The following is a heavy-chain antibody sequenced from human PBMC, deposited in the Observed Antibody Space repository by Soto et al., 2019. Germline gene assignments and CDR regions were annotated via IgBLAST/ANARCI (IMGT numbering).Heavy chain of an antibody. CDR3: ATSASGRTQCGY. J-gene: IGHJ4*02. V-gene: IGHV3-7*01. CDR2: TKEDGSEK. Sequence: EVQLVESGGGWVQPGGSLRLSCAASGFSFSNYWMSWARQAPGQGLEWLATTKEDGSEKYYVDSVKGRFTISRDKAENALYLQMSSLRGEDTAVYYCATSASGRTQCGYWGQGTLVTVAS. D-gene: IGHD3-10*01. CDR1: GFSFSNYW.